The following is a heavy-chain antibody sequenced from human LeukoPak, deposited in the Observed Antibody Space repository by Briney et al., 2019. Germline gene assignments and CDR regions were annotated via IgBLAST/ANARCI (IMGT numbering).Heavy chain of an antibody. J-gene: IGHJ3*02. Sequence: GGSLRLSCAASGFTFSSHGMSWVRQAPGKGLEWVSLISGNGGSTYYADSVKGRFTISRDNSKNTLYLQMNSLRAEDTAVYYCAKLSIYGGNSYSAFDIWGQGTLVTVSS. CDR1: GFTFSSHG. CDR2: ISGNGGST. CDR3: AKLSIYGGNSYSAFDI. V-gene: IGHV3-23*01. D-gene: IGHD4-23*01.